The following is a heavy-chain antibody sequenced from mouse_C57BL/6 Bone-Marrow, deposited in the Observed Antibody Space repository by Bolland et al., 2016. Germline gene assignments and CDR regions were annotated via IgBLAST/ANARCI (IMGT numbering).Heavy chain of an antibody. Sequence: KYNEKFKGKATLTVDTSSSTAYMELHSLTSEDSAVYFCARRGTTVAMDYWGQGTLV. V-gene: IGHV1-85*01. D-gene: IGHD1-1*01. J-gene: IGHJ3*01. CDR3: ARRGTTVAMDY.